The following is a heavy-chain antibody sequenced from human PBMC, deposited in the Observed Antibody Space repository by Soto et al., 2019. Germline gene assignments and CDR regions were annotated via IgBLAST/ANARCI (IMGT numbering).Heavy chain of an antibody. D-gene: IGHD3-22*01. Sequence: ASVKVSCKASGGTFSSYAISWVRQAPGQGLEWMGGIIPIFGTANYAQKFQGRVTITADESTSTAYMELSSLRSEGTAVYYCARGIGSSGYYPEYYFDYWGQGTLVTVSS. J-gene: IGHJ4*02. CDR1: GGTFSSYA. CDR2: IIPIFGTA. V-gene: IGHV1-69*13. CDR3: ARGIGSSGYYPEYYFDY.